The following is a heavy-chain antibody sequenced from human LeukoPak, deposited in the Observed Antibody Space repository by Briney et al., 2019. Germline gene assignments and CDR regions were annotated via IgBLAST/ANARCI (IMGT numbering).Heavy chain of an antibody. CDR2: IYPGDSDT. CDR3: ARQLGQLLFAATTYFDY. Sequence: GESLKISCKGSGYSFTSYWIGWVRQMPGKGLEWMGIIYPGDSDTRYSPSFQGQVTISADKSISTAYLQWSSLKASDTAMYYCARQLGQLLFAATTYFDYWGQGTLVTVSS. D-gene: IGHD2-2*01. CDR1: GYSFTSYW. J-gene: IGHJ4*02. V-gene: IGHV5-51*01.